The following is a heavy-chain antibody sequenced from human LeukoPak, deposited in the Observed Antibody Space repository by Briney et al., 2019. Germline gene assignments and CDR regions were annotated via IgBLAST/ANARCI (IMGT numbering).Heavy chain of an antibody. J-gene: IGHJ4*02. Sequence: SETLSLTCTVSGGSISSSSYYWGWIRQPPGKGLEWIGSIYYSGSTYYNPSLKSRVTISVDTSKNQFSLKQSSVTAADTAVYYCASRGESIAAAGTDYWGQGTLVTVSS. CDR2: IYYSGST. V-gene: IGHV4-39*01. CDR1: GGSISSSSYY. D-gene: IGHD6-13*01. CDR3: ASRGESIAAAGTDY.